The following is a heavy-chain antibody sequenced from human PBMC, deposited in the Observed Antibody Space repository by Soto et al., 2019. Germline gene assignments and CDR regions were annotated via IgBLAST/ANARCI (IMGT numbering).Heavy chain of an antibody. J-gene: IGHJ6*02. CDR3: TRAAFGDGMDL. Sequence: EVQLVESGGGSVQPGGSLRLSCAAFGFTYNSYDMHWVRQVPGKRLEWVASMGGAGAREYAGAVKGRFIISRDNAKNSVYLQMDSLRVGDTAVYYCTRAAFGDGMDLWGQGTPVTVSS. CDR2: MGGAGAR. V-gene: IGHV3-13*04. CDR1: GFTYNSYD. D-gene: IGHD3-10*01.